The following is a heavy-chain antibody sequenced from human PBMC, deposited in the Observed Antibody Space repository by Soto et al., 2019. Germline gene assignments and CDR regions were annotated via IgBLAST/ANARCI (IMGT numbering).Heavy chain of an antibody. CDR3: ARDYKRDNCGSFRCNSLDV. CDR2: SYYSGYYSGST. V-gene: IGHV4-61*01. CDR1: GDSVTSDSYF. D-gene: IGHD2-21*01. J-gene: IGHJ6*02. Sequence: KPSETLSLTCTVSGDSVTSDSYFWSWIRQPPGKGLEWIGNSYYSGYYSGSTNHNPSLKSRVTVSVDTSKNQFSLKLRSVTTADTAVYYCARDYKRDNCGSFRCNSLDVWGQGTTVTVSS.